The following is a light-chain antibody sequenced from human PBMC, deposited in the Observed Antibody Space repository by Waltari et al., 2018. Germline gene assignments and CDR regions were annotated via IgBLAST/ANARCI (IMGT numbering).Light chain of an antibody. J-gene: IGKJ4*01. CDR3: MQSTKDPT. V-gene: IGKV2D-29*02. CDR2: KVT. Sequence: DIVMTQTPLSLPVTPGEPASISCRSSQSLLHSNGNTYLHWYLQKPGQSPRLLIYKVTNRESGVPDMFSGSGSVTDFTLKISRGEPEDVGVYYCMQSTKDPTFGGGTKVEIK. CDR1: QSLLHSNGNTY.